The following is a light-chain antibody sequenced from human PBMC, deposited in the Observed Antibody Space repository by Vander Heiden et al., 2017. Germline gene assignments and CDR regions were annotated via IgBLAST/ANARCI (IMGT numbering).Light chain of an antibody. J-gene: IGKJ3*01. CDR1: QDINNY. Sequence: IQLTQSPSSLSASVGDRVTISCRASQDINNYVAWYQLKPGKVPKVLIYAAFTLHSDVPSRFSGSGSGTEFTLTISSLQPEDVATYYCQKYDSAPSSFGPGTKVEI. V-gene: IGKV1-27*01. CDR2: AAF. CDR3: QKYDSAPSS.